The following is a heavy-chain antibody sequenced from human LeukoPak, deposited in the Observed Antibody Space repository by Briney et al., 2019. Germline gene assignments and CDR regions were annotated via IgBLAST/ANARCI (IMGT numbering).Heavy chain of an antibody. CDR1: GFTFSNYA. J-gene: IGHJ6*04. CDR3: AELGITMIGGV. V-gene: IGHV3-48*03. D-gene: IGHD3-10*02. Sequence: GGSLRLSCAASGFTFSNYALSWVRQAPGKGLEWVSYISSSGSTIYYADSVKGRFTISRDNAKNSLYLQMNSLRAEDTAVYYCAELGITMIGGVWGKGTTVTISS. CDR2: ISSSGSTI.